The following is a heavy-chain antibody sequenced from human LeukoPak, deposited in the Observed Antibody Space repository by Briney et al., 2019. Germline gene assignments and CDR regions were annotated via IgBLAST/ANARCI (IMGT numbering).Heavy chain of an antibody. V-gene: IGHV6-1*01. CDR1: GDSVSSNSAA. J-gene: IGHJ1*01. CDR2: TYYRSKWYN. CDR3: AKSSYYYGSGSSLQH. D-gene: IGHD3-10*01. Sequence: SQTLSLTCAISGDSVSSNSAAWNWIRQSPSRGLECLGRTYYRSKWYNDYAVSVKSLITINPDTSKNQFSLQLNSVTPEDTAVYYCAKSSYYYGSGSSLQHWGQGTLVTVSS.